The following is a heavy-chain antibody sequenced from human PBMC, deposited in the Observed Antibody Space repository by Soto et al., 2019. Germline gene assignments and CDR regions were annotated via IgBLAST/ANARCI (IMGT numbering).Heavy chain of an antibody. J-gene: IGHJ5*02. Sequence: ASVKVSCKASGYTFISYYMHWVRQAPGQGLEGMGVINPRDGDTKFAQKFQGRVTMTSDTSTSTVYMEANSLKQNDTAVYHFAGGSPSRSSLGWLDLWRQGTLVSVTA. D-gene: IGHD5-12*01. CDR3: AGGSPSRSSLGWLDL. CDR1: GYTFISYY. CDR2: INPRDGDT. V-gene: IGHV1-46*01.